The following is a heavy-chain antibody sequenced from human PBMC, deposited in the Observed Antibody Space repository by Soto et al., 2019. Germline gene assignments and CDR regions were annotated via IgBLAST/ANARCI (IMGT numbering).Heavy chain of an antibody. CDR3: ARVRGYYDSSGYPLTMFDY. Sequence: KSSETLSLTCTVSGGSINYSSYYWAWIRQPPGKGLEWIGTVYYSGRTYYNPSLKSRVTISVDTSKNQFSLSLSSVTAADTAVYYCARVRGYYDSSGYPLTMFDYWGQGTLVTVSS. D-gene: IGHD3-22*01. J-gene: IGHJ4*02. CDR2: VYYSGRT. V-gene: IGHV4-39*01. CDR1: GGSINYSSYY.